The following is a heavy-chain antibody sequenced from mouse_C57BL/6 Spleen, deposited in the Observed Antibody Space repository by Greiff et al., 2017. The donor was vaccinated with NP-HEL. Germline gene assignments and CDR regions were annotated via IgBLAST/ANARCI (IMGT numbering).Heavy chain of an antibody. CDR1: GYTFTDYY. V-gene: IGHV1-26*01. CDR2: INPNNGGT. D-gene: IGHD2-4*01. CDR3: ARRGKYDYDWFAY. J-gene: IGHJ3*01. Sequence: VQLQQSGPELVKPGASVKISCKASGYTFTDYYMNWVKQSHGKSLEWIGDINPNNGGTSYNQKFKGKATLTVDKSSSTAYMELRSLTSEDSAVYYCARRGKYDYDWFAYWGQGTLVTVSA.